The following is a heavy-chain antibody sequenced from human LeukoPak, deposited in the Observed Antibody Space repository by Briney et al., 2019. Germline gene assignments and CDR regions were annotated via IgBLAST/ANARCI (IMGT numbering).Heavy chain of an antibody. CDR1: GFTFSSYG. V-gene: IGHV3-33*01. Sequence: PGRSLRLSCAASGFTFSSYGMHWVRQAPGKGLEWVAVIWYDGSNKYYADSVKGRFTISRDNSKNTLYLQMNSLRAEDTAVYYCARAAAAGATDYWGQGTLVTVSS. CDR2: IWYDGSNK. J-gene: IGHJ4*02. D-gene: IGHD6-13*01. CDR3: ARAAAAGATDY.